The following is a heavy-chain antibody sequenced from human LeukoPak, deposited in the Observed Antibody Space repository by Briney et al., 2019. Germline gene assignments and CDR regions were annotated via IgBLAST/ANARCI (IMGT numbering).Heavy chain of an antibody. Sequence: GGSLRLSCAASGFVFSSYAMHWVRQVPGKGLEWVSTISSGATHTYYPDSVKGRFTVSRDDSKNTLDLQMNSLRAEDTALYYCARSPRYSRLNRGWGQGTLVTVSS. V-gene: IGHV3-23*01. CDR1: GFVFSSYA. CDR2: ISSGATHT. CDR3: ARSPRYSRLNRG. D-gene: IGHD6-13*01. J-gene: IGHJ4*02.